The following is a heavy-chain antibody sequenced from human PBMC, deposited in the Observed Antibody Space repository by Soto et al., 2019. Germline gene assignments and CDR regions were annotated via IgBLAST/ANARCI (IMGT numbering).Heavy chain of an antibody. D-gene: IGHD4-17*01. V-gene: IGHV3-23*01. J-gene: IGHJ6*03. CDR1: GFTSSSYA. CDR2: ISGGGSRT. CDR3: AKDTKDGDYYMDV. Sequence: GGSLRLSCAGSGFTSSSYAMSWVRQAPGKGLEWVSGISGGGSRTFYADSVKGRFIISRDNSKNTLDLQMNSLRAEDTAVYYCAKDTKDGDYYMDVWGKGTTVTVSS.